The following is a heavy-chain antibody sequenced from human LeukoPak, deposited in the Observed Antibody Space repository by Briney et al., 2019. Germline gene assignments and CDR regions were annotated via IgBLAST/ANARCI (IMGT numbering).Heavy chain of an antibody. V-gene: IGHV3-21*03. J-gene: IGHJ4*02. CDR3: TTDPTTVTTTDY. CDR2: IDSSSSSSNI. D-gene: IGHD4-17*01. Sequence: GGSLRLSCAASGFTFSNYAMKWVRQAPGKGLEWVSVIDSSSSSSNIHYADSVKGRFTISRDNAKNSLYLQMNSLKTEDTAVYYCTTDPTTVTTTDYWGQGTLVTVSS. CDR1: GFTFSNYA.